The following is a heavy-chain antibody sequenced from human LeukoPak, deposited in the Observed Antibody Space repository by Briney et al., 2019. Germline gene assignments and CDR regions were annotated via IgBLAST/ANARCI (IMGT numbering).Heavy chain of an antibody. CDR3: ARYGDFWSGYQMDV. CDR2: IYSGGST. Sequence: GGSLRLSCAASGFTVSSNYMSWVRQAPGKGLEWVSVIYSGGSTYYADSVKGRFTISRDNSKNTLYLQMNSLRAEDTAVYYCARYGDFWSGYQMDVWGKGTTVTVSS. V-gene: IGHV3-53*01. J-gene: IGHJ6*04. CDR1: GFTVSSNY. D-gene: IGHD3-3*01.